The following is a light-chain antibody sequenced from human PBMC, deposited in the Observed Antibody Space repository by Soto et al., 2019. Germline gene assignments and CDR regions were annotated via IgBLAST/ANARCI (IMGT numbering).Light chain of an antibody. V-gene: IGKV1-39*01. CDR1: QSISSW. CDR2: AAS. CDR3: QQGYTTPLT. J-gene: IGKJ1*01. Sequence: DIQTTQSPSTLSASVGDRVTITCRASQSISSWLAWYQQKPGKAPRLMIYAASSLESGVPSRFSGSASGTDCTLTISSLQPEDFATYYCQQGYTTPLTFGQGTKVDI.